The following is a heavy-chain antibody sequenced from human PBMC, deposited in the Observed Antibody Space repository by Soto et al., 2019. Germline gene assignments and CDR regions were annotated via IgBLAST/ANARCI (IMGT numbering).Heavy chain of an antibody. CDR1: GGSISSYY. CDR2: IYYSGST. V-gene: IGHV4-59*01. Sequence: QVQLQESGPGLVKPSETLSLTCTVSGGSISSYYWSWIRQPPGKGLEWIGYIYYSGSTNYNPSLKSRVTISVDTSKNQFSLKLSSVTAADTAVYYCARGTGATDGISPMAGWFSYFDYWGQGTLVTVSS. J-gene: IGHJ4*02. CDR3: ARGTGATDGISPMAGWFSYFDY. D-gene: IGHD6-19*01.